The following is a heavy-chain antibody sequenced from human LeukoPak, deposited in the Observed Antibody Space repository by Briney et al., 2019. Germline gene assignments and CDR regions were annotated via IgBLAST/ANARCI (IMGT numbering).Heavy chain of an antibody. V-gene: IGHV3-23*01. CDR3: AKDLWRDEYVLLWFGQDY. D-gene: IGHD3-10*01. J-gene: IGHJ4*02. CDR1: GFTFSSYA. Sequence: PGGSLRLSCAASGFTFSSYAMSWVRQAPGEGLEWVSAISGSGGSTYYADSVKGRFTISRDNSKNTLYLQMNSLRAEDTAVYYCAKDLWRDEYVLLWFGQDYWGQGTLVTVSS. CDR2: ISGSGGST.